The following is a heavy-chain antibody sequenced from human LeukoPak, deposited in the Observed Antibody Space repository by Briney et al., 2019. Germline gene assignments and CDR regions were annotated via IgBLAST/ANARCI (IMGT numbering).Heavy chain of an antibody. CDR2: ISGSGGST. Sequence: PGGSLRLSCGASGFTFSSYAMSWVRQAPGKGLEWVSSISGSGGSTYYADSVKGRFTISRDNSKNTLYLQMNSLRAEDTAVYYCAKGTRIAATGTNNWFDPWGQGTLVTVSS. CDR1: GFTFSSYA. V-gene: IGHV3-23*01. CDR3: AKGTRIAATGTNNWFDP. D-gene: IGHD6-13*01. J-gene: IGHJ5*02.